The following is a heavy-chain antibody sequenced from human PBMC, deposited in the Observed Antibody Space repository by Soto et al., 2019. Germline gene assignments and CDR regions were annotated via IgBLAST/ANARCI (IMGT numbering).Heavy chain of an antibody. D-gene: IGHD3-22*01. CDR1: GFTFRSYW. V-gene: IGHV3-7*01. CDR2: IKQDGSEK. Sequence: GGPLRLSCAASGFTFRSYWMSWVRQAPGKVLEWVANIKQDGSEKYYVDSVKGRFTISRDDAKHSLYLQMNSLRAEDTAVYCCARGGATYYYDSSGYHGGQGTLVTVS. CDR3: ARGGATYYYDSSGYH. J-gene: IGHJ4*02.